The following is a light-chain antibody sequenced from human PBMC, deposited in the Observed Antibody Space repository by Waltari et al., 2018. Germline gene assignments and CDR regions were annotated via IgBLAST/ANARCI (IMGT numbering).Light chain of an antibody. V-gene: IGKV1-5*01. Sequence: DIHMTQSPSTLSASVGDRVTISCRASQSNSSWLAWYQQKPGKAPKLLIYEASSLESGVPSRFSGSGSGTEFTLTISSLQPADFATYYCQQYKSYIPTFGQGTKVEIK. CDR3: QQYKSYIPT. CDR1: QSNSSW. J-gene: IGKJ1*01. CDR2: EAS.